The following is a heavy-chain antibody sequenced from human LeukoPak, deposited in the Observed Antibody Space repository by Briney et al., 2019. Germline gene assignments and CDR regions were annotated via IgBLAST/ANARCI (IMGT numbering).Heavy chain of an antibody. J-gene: IGHJ4*02. D-gene: IGHD2-21*01. CDR2: INHSGST. CDR3: ARGMAFVD. CDR1: SGSFSGYF. V-gene: IGHV4-34*01. Sequence: SETLSLTCAVYSGSFSGYFWSWIRQPPGKGLEWIGEINHSGSTNYNPSLKSRVTISVDTSKNQFSLKLSSVTAADTAVYYCARGMAFVDWGQGTLVTVSS.